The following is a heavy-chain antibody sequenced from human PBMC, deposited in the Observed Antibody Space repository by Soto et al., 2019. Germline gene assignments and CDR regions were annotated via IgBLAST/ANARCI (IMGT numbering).Heavy chain of an antibody. CDR2: IYYSGRT. V-gene: IGHV4-31*03. CDR1: GGSISSGGYY. Sequence: QVQLQESGPGLVKPSQTLSLTCTVSGGSISSGGYYWSWIRQHPGKGLEWIGYIYYSGRTYYNPSLKSRVTISVDTSKNQFSRKLSSVTAADTAVYYCARDRSVPPGFDPWGQGTLVTVSS. J-gene: IGHJ5*02. CDR3: ARDRSVPPGFDP. D-gene: IGHD2-2*01.